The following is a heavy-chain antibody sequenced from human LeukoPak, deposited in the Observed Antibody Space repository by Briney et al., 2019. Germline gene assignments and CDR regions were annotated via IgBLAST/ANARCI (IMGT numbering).Heavy chain of an antibody. J-gene: IGHJ4*02. V-gene: IGHV3-30*03. CDR3: ARAGYSYGQYYFDY. D-gene: IGHD5-18*01. CDR1: GFTFSSYG. Sequence: GGSLRLSCAASGFTFSSYGMHWVRQAPGKGLEWVAVISYDGSNKYYADSVKGRFTISRGNSKNTLYLQMNSLRAEDTAVYYCARAGYSYGQYYFDYWGQGTLVTVSS. CDR2: ISYDGSNK.